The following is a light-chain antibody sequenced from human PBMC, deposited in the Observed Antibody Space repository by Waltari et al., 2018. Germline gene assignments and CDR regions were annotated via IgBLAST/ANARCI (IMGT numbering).Light chain of an antibody. V-gene: IGLV2-14*01. Sequence: QSPLNQPASMSWSPGPSIPPSCVGTPSHIYLYTRCSWYQQSPGEVPKLLLYEVSTRPSGISSRFSGSKSGTTAFLSISGLQPEDEADYYCCSHTKMDTWVFGGGTTLTVL. CDR3: CSHTKMDTWV. J-gene: IGLJ3*02. CDR2: EVS. CDR1: PSHIYLYTR.